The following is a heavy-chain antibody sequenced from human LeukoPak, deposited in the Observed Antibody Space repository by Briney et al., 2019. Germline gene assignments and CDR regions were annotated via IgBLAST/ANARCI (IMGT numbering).Heavy chain of an antibody. CDR2: MNPNSGNT. D-gene: IGHD5-12*01. J-gene: IGHJ6*03. Sequence: ASVTVSCMASGYAFTSYDINWVRQAPGQGVEWMGWMNPNSGNTGYAQKFQGRVTITRNTSISTAYMELSSLRSEDTAVYYCARVGSGYELFDYMDVWGKGTTVTVSS. CDR1: GYAFTSYD. CDR3: ARVGSGYELFDYMDV. V-gene: IGHV1-8*01.